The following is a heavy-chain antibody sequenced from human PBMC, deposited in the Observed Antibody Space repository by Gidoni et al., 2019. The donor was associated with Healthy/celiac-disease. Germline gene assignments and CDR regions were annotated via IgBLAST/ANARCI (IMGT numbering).Heavy chain of an antibody. Sequence: QVQLQQWGAGLLKPSETLSLTCAVYGGSFSGYYWSWIRQPPGKGLEWIGEINHSGSTNYNPSLKSRVTISVDTSKNQFSLKLSSVTAADTAVYYCARGPTSDPLEGDVVVTATDSDHFDYWGQGTLVTVSS. CDR2: INHSGST. J-gene: IGHJ4*02. CDR1: GGSFSGYY. D-gene: IGHD2-21*02. CDR3: ARGPTSDPLEGDVVVTATDSDHFDY. V-gene: IGHV4-34*01.